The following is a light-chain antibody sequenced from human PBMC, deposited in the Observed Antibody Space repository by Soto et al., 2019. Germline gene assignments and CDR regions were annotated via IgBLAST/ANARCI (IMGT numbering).Light chain of an antibody. CDR2: DVS. CDR1: QGVTSS. Sequence: ETVMTQSPATLSVSPGERATLSCRASQGVTSSLAWYQQTPGQAPRLLIYDVSTMATGIPARFSGSGSGTEFTLTISSLQSEDFAVYYCQQYIYWPRTFGQGTRVEI. J-gene: IGKJ1*01. V-gene: IGKV3-15*01. CDR3: QQYIYWPRT.